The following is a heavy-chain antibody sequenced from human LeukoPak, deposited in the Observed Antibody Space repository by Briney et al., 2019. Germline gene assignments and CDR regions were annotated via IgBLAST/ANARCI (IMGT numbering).Heavy chain of an antibody. CDR1: GYTFTSYG. D-gene: IGHD4-17*01. CDR2: ISAYNGNT. V-gene: IGHV1-18*01. J-gene: IGHJ3*02. Sequence: ASVKVSCKASGYTFTSYGISWVRQAPGQGLEWMGWISAYNGNTNYAQKLQGRVTMTTDTSTSTAYMELRSLRSDDTAVYYCARNRDVRYGDYVRSDAFDIWGQGTMVTVSS. CDR3: ARNRDVRYGDYVRSDAFDI.